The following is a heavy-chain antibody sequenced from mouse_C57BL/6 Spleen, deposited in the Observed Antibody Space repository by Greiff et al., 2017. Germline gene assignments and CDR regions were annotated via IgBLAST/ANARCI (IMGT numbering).Heavy chain of an antibody. CDR3: ARGGSSYLYWYFDV. CDR2: FHPYNDDT. J-gene: IGHJ1*03. Sequence: VKLMESGAELVKPGASVKMSCKASGYTFTTYPIEWMKQNHGKSLEWIGNFHPYNDDTKYNEKFKGKATLTVEKSSSTVYLELSRLTSDDSAVYYCARGGSSYLYWYFDVWGTGTTVTVSS. D-gene: IGHD1-1*01. V-gene: IGHV1-47*01. CDR1: GYTFTTYP.